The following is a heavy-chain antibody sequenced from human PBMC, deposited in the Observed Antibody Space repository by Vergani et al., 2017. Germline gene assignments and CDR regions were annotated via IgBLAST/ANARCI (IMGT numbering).Heavy chain of an antibody. CDR1: GFSVTTYY. V-gene: IGHV3-66*02. D-gene: IGHD5-12*01. Sequence: VELLESGGGLAQPGGSLGVSCSASGFSVTTYYMSWVRQAPGKGLEWVSVIKSDGRTSYAESVRGRFTISRDTSRNAVYLQMNILRVEDTGVYYCTRSEXSGTTCYGHYFDLWGHGILVTVSS. CDR2: IKSDGRT. CDR3: TRSEXSGTTCYGHYFDL. J-gene: IGHJ4*01.